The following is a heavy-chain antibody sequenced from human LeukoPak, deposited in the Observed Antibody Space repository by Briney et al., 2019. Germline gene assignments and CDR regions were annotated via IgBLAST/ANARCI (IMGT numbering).Heavy chain of an antibody. J-gene: IGHJ4*02. CDR1: GFTFSSYG. CDR3: ARAKYSDLYYFDY. V-gene: IGHV3-30*03. D-gene: IGHD6-6*01. CDR2: ISYDGSNK. Sequence: GGSLRLSCAASGFTFSSYGMHWVRQAPGKGLEWVAVISYDGSNKYYADSVKGRFTISRDNSKNTLYLQMNSLRAEDTAVYYCARAKYSDLYYFDYWGQGTLVTVSS.